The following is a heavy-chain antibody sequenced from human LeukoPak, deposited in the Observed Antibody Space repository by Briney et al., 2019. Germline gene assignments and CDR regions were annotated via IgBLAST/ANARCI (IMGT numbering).Heavy chain of an antibody. D-gene: IGHD6-13*01. J-gene: IGHJ4*02. Sequence: GASVKVSCKASGYTFTSYGISWVRQAPGQGLEWMGWISAYNGNTNYAQKLQGRVTITADKSTTTVYMDLSSLRSEDTAVYYCATAGGRDSSSWYGDYWGQGTLVTVSS. CDR3: ATAGGRDSSSWYGDY. V-gene: IGHV1-18*01. CDR2: ISAYNGNT. CDR1: GYTFTSYG.